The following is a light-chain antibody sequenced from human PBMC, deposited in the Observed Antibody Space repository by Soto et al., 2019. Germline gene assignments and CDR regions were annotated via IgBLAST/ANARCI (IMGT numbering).Light chain of an antibody. CDR2: GAS. CDR1: QSVSSN. V-gene: IGKV3-15*01. J-gene: IGKJ1*01. Sequence: EIKMTQSLAPLSLSPGERATLSCRASQSVSSNLAWYLQKPGQAPRLLLYGASTRATSIPARFSGSGSGTEFTRTISSLQSEDFAVYYCQQYNNWPLTFGQGTKV. CDR3: QQYNNWPLT.